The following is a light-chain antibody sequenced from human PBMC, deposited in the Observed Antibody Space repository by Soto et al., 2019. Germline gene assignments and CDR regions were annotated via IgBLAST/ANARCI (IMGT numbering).Light chain of an antibody. CDR1: SSDVGGYNY. V-gene: IGLV2-14*01. CDR3: CSYTSSSTHYV. CDR2: EVS. J-gene: IGLJ1*01. Sequence: QSALTQPASVSGSPGQSITISCTGTSSDVGGYNYVSWYQQHPGKAPKLMIYEVSNRPSGVSNRFAGSKSGNTASLSISGRRPAVHADSYCCSYTSSSTHYVFGTGTKRTV.